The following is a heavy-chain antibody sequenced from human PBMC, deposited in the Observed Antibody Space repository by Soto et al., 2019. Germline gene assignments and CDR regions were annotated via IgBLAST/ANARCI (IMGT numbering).Heavy chain of an antibody. Sequence: EVQLVESGGGLVQPGGSLRLSCAASGFTFSIYSMNWVRQAPGKGLEWLSYISSGSSTISYADSVKGRFTISRDNAKNSLFLQMNSLRAEDTAVYYCARAGWAAYHHYMDVWGKGTTVTVSS. CDR2: ISSGSSTI. J-gene: IGHJ6*03. D-gene: IGHD3-16*01. V-gene: IGHV3-48*01. CDR1: GFTFSIYS. CDR3: ARAGWAAYHHYMDV.